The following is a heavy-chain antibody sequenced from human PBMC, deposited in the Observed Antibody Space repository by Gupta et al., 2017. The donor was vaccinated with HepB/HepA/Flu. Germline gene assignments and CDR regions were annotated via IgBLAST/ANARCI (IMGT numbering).Heavy chain of an antibody. Sequence: EVQLVESGGGLVQPGGSLRLSCAASGFTFSSYWMHWVRQAPGKGLVWVSRINTEGSSTSYADSVKGRVTISRDNARDTLYLQMNSLRAEDTAVYYCERAVRSAWFMDVWGQGTTVTVS. V-gene: IGHV3-74*01. CDR3: ERAVRSAWFMDV. D-gene: IGHD3-10*01. J-gene: IGHJ6*01. CDR2: INTEGSST. CDR1: GFTFSSYW.